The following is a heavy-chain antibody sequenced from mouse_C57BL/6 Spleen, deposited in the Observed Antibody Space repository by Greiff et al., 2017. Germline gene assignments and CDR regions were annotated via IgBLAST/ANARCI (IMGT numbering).Heavy chain of an antibody. J-gene: IGHJ2*01. D-gene: IGHD2-5*01. CDR3: ARHAYYSNYDY. V-gene: IGHV5-9*01. CDR1: GFTFSSYT. CDR2: ISGGGGNT. Sequence: EVMLVESGGGLVKPGGSLKLSCAASGFTFSSYTMSWVRQTPEKRLEWVATISGGGGNTYYPDSVKGRFTISRDNAKNTLYLQMSSLRSEDTALYYCARHAYYSNYDYWGQGTTLTVSS.